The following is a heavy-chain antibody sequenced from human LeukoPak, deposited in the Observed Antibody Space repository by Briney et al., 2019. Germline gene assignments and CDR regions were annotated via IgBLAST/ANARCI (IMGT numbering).Heavy chain of an antibody. J-gene: IGHJ6*02. V-gene: IGHV1-18*01. Sequence: ASVKVSCKASGYTFTSYGISWVRQAPGQGLEWMGWISAYNGNTNYAQKLQGRVTMTTDTSTSTAYMELRSLRSDDTAVYYCARDQVITMVRGVPTSPYCYYGMDVWGQGTTVTVSS. CDR3: ARDQVITMVRGVPTSPYCYYGMDV. CDR1: GYTFTSYG. D-gene: IGHD3-10*01. CDR2: ISAYNGNT.